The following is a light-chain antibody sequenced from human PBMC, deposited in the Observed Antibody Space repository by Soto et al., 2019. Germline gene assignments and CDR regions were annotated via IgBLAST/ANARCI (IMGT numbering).Light chain of an antibody. V-gene: IGKV1-27*01. Sequence: DIQMAQCHSSLSASVSDRVAITCGASQGISNYLAWYQQKPGKVPKLLIYAASTLQSGVPSRFSGSGSGTDFTLTISSLQPEDVATYYCQQYNSALWTFGQGTKVDIK. CDR1: QGISNY. CDR3: QQYNSALWT. CDR2: AAS. J-gene: IGKJ1*01.